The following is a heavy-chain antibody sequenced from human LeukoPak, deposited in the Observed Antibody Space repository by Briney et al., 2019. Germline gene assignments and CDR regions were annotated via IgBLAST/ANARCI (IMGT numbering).Heavy chain of an antibody. CDR1: GNTFTNYG. Sequence: ASVKVSCKASGNTFTNYGFSWVRQAPGQGLEWMGWISAYNGNTNYTQKLQGRVTMTTDTSTSTAYMELRSLRSDDTAVYYCARGRGDYFAFDIWGQETMVTVSS. D-gene: IGHD4-17*01. CDR2: ISAYNGNT. J-gene: IGHJ3*02. V-gene: IGHV1-18*01. CDR3: ARGRGDYFAFDI.